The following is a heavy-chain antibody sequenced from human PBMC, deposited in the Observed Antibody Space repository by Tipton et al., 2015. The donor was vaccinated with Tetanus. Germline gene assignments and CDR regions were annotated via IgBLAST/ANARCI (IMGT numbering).Heavy chain of an antibody. CDR2: IYHTGST. D-gene: IGHD3-22*01. CDR1: GALLSTGGYS. Sequence: TLSLTCAVSGALLSTGGYSWGWIRQPPGQGLEWIGYIYHTGSTYYNPSLRSRVTISAVGSKNHFSLKLTSVTAADTGVYFCARDRGFTTYNYFDPWGQGTLVTVSS. J-gene: IGHJ5*02. CDR3: ARDRGFTTYNYFDP. V-gene: IGHV4-30-2*01.